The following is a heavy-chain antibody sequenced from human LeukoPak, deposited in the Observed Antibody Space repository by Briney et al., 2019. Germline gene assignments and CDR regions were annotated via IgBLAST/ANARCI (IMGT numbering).Heavy chain of an antibody. CDR3: AKDRIASPPQGRFDP. D-gene: IGHD2-15*01. J-gene: IGHJ5*02. CDR2: IQYDGTDK. V-gene: IGHV3-30*02. CDR1: GFTFSSYG. Sequence: GGSLRLSCAASGFTFSSYGMHWVRQAPGKGLEWVTFIQYDGTDKFYADSVKGRFTISRDNSQNTLYLHMNNLGAEDTAIYYCAKDRIASPPQGRFDPWGQGTQVTVSS.